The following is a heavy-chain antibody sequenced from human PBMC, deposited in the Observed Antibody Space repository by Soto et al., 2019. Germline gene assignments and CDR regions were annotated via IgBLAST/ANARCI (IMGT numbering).Heavy chain of an antibody. CDR1: GYTFTGYY. CDR2: INPNSGGT. V-gene: IGHV1-2*04. CDR3: ANRLDLGAY. Sequence: ASVKVSCKASGYTFTGYYMHWVRQAPGQGLEWMGWINPNSGGTNYARKFQGWVTMTRDTSISAVYMDLSSLRSEDTAVYYCANRLDLGAYWAQGTLDPGSA. D-gene: IGHD6-25*01. J-gene: IGHJ4*02.